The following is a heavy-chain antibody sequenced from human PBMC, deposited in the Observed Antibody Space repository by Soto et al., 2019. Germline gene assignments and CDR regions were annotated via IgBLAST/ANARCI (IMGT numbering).Heavy chain of an antibody. CDR1: GGTFSSYA. J-gene: IGHJ5*01. D-gene: IGHD2-8*01. Sequence: QVQLVQSGAEVKKPGSSVKVSCKASGGTFSSYAISWVRQAPGQGREWRGGIIPIFGTANYAQKFQGRVTITADESKSTGHMGLSSRRSEDKAVYYCARAQGEIMVFAPEGFDPWGQGTLVTVSS. CDR3: ARAQGEIMVFAPEGFDP. V-gene: IGHV1-69*01. CDR2: IIPIFGTA.